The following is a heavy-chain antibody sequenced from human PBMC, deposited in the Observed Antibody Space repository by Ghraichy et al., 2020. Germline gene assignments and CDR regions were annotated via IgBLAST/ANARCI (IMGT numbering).Heavy chain of an antibody. CDR1: GFTFDDYA. CDR2: ISWNSGNI. D-gene: IGHD1-20*01. V-gene: IGHV3-9*01. J-gene: IGHJ5*02. CDR3: AKGYNWSYRNWLDP. Sequence: SLNISCAASGFTFDDYAMHWVRQAPGKGLEWVSGISWNSGNIGYADSVKGRFTTSRDNAKSSLYLQMNILRAEDTALYYCAKGYNWSYRNWLDPWGQGTLVTVSS.